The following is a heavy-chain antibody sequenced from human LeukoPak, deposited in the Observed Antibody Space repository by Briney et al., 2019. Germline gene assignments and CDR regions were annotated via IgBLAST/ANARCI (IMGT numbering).Heavy chain of an antibody. CDR2: IYYSGST. J-gene: IGHJ3*02. V-gene: IGHV4-39*01. Sequence: SETLSLTCTVSGGSISSYYWGWIRQPPGKGLEWIGSIYYSGSTYYNPSLKSRVTISVDTPKNQFSLKLSSVTAADTAVYYCARGPYDSSGYYPLDAFDIWGQGTMVTVSS. CDR3: ARGPYDSSGYYPLDAFDI. CDR1: GGSISSYY. D-gene: IGHD3-22*01.